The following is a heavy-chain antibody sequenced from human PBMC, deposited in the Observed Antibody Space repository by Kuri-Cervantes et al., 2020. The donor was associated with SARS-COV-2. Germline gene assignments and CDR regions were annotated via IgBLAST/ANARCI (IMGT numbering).Heavy chain of an antibody. Sequence: GSLRLSCTVSGGSISSYYWSWIRQPPGKGLEWIGYIYYSGSTNYNPSLKSRVTISVDTSKNQFSLKLSSVTAADTAVYYCARVRGRGSGWFSSSSSVLDYWGQGTLVTVSS. V-gene: IGHV4-59*12. CDR1: GGSISSYY. D-gene: IGHD6-6*01. CDR3: ARVRGRGSGWFSSSSSVLDY. J-gene: IGHJ4*02. CDR2: IYYSGST.